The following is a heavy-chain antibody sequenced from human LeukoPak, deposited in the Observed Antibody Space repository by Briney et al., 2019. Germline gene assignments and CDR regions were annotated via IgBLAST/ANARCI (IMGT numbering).Heavy chain of an antibody. CDR3: AKDSEYYDILTGYYKRGYYYGMDV. J-gene: IGHJ6*04. D-gene: IGHD3-9*01. CDR1: GFTFSSYG. Sequence: PGGSLRLSCAASGFTFSSYGMHWVRQAPGKGLEWVAVISYDGSNKYYADSVKGRFTISRDNSKNTLYLQMNSLRAEDTAVYYCAKDSEYYDILTGYYKRGYYYGMDVWGKGTTVTVSS. CDR2: ISYDGSNK. V-gene: IGHV3-30*18.